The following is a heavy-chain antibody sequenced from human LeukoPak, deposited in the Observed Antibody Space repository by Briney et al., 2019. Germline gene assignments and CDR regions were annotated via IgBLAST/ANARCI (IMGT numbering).Heavy chain of an antibody. CDR3: ARQPVRGGNYFDY. CDR2: IYYSGST. J-gene: IGHJ4*02. V-gene: IGHV4-39*01. Sequence: KPSETLSLTCTVSGGSISSSSYYWGWIRQPPGEGLEWIGTIYYSGSTYYNPSLKSRVTISVDTSNNQFSLKLSSVTAADTAVFYCARQPVRGGNYFDYWGREPWSPSPQ. CDR1: GGSISSSSYY. D-gene: IGHD3-10*01.